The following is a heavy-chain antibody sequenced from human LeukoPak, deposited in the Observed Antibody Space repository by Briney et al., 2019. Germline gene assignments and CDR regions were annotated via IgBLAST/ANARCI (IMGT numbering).Heavy chain of an antibody. D-gene: IGHD1-26*01. J-gene: IGHJ3*02. V-gene: IGHV3-7*04. CDR3: VTDMRIEGGTGASDM. Sequence: GRSLRLSCAASGFRFDAYWMSWVRQAPGKGLEWVANIKQDEGEKNYVSSVKGRFTISRDNAKNSLYLQMNSLRVEDTAVYYCVTDMRIEGGTGASDMWGQGTMVTVSS. CDR2: IKQDEGEK. CDR1: GFRFDAYW.